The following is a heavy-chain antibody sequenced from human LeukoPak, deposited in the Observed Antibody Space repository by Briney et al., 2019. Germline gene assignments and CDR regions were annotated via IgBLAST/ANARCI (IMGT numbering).Heavy chain of an antibody. D-gene: IGHD3-10*01. V-gene: IGHV4-34*01. Sequence: PSETLSLTCAVYGGSFSGYYWSWIRQPPGKGLEWIGEINHSGSTNYNPSLKSRVTISVDTSKNQFSLKLSSVTAANTAVYYCARPTRFEYWYFDLWGRGTLVTVSS. CDR3: ARPTRFEYWYFDL. J-gene: IGHJ2*01. CDR1: GGSFSGYY. CDR2: INHSGST.